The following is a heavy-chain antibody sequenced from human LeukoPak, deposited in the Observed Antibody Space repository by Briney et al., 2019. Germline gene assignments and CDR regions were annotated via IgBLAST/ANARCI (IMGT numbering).Heavy chain of an antibody. V-gene: IGHV1-69*13. CDR2: IIPIFGTA. CDR1: GGTFSSYA. Sequence: SVKVSCKASGGTFSSYAISWVRQAPGQGLEWMGGIIPIFGTANYAQKFQGRVTITADESTSTAYMELSSLRSEDTAVYYCASSGCSGGSCYYYYYYYGMDVWGQGTTVTVS. J-gene: IGHJ6*02. D-gene: IGHD2-15*01. CDR3: ASSGCSGGSCYYYYYYYGMDV.